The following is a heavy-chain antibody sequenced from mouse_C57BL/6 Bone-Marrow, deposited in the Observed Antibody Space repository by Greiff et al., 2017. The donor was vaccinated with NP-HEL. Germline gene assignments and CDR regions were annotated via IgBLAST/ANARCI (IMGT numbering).Heavy chain of an antibody. CDR3: ARDRDLMGVAY. D-gene: IGHD1-1*02. CDR2: ISDGGSYS. J-gene: IGHJ3*01. CDR1: GFTFSSYA. Sequence: EVQVVESGGGLVKPGGSLKLSCAASGFTFSSYAMSWVRQTPEKRLEWVATISDGGSYSYYPDNVKGRFTISRDNAKNNLYLQMSHLKSEDTAMYYCARDRDLMGVAYWGQGPLVTVSA. V-gene: IGHV5-4*01.